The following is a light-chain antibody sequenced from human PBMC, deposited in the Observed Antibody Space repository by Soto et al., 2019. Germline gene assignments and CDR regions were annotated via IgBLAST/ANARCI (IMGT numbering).Light chain of an antibody. CDR2: ATS. CDR1: QDIRSD. V-gene: IGKV1-6*01. CDR3: LQDYNYPLT. Sequence: AIQMTQFPSSLSASVGDGVTITCRASQDIRSDLGWYQQRPGNAPELLIYATSSLQSGVPSRFSGSGSGTDFTLTISCLQPEDFATYYCLQDYNYPLTFAGGTKVEIK. J-gene: IGKJ4*01.